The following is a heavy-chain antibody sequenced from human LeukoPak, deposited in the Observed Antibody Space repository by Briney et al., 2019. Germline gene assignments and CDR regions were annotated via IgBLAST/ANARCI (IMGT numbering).Heavy chain of an antibody. D-gene: IGHD2-8*01. CDR1: GFTFSSYW. V-gene: IGHV3-7*01. CDR3: ARDHDPYDYYYMDV. CDR2: IKQDGSEK. Sequence: PRGSLRLSCAASGFTFSSYWMSWVRQAPGKGLEWVANIKQDGSEKYYVDSVKGRFTISRDNAKNSLYLQMNSLRAEDTAVYYCARDHDPYDYYYMDVWGKGTTVTVSS. J-gene: IGHJ6*03.